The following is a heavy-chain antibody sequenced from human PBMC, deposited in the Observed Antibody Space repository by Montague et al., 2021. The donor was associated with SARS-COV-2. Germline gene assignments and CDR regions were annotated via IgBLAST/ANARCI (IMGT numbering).Heavy chain of an antibody. CDR2: IDWDDDK. D-gene: IGHD3-9*01. CDR1: GFSLSTSGMC. Sequence: PALVKPTQTLTLTCTFSGFSLSTSGMCVSWIRQPPGKALEWLARIDWDDDKYYSTSLKTRLTISKDTSKNQVVLTMTNMDPVDTATYYCARRTYDILTGYDYGMDVWGQGPAVTVPS. V-gene: IGHV2-70*11. CDR3: ARRTYDILTGYDYGMDV. J-gene: IGHJ6*02.